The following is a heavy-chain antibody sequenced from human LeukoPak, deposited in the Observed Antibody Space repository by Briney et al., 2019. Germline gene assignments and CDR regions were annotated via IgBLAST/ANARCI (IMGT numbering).Heavy chain of an antibody. J-gene: IGHJ3*02. CDR2: IYHSGST. D-gene: IGHD4-17*01. CDR1: GYSISSGYY. V-gene: IGHV4-38-2*01. CDR3: ARGLGYGDYNTKNDAFDI. Sequence: PETLSLTXAVSGYSISSGYYWGWIRKPPGKGLEWIGSIYHSGSTYYNPSLKSRVTISVDTSKNQFSLKLSSVTAADTAVYYCARGLGYGDYNTKNDAFDIWGQGTMVTVSS.